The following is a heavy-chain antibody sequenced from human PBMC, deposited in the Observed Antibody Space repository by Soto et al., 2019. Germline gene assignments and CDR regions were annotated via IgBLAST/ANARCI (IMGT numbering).Heavy chain of an antibody. V-gene: IGHV3-53*04. CDR1: GFTVSSNY. CDR2: IYSGGST. Sequence: EVQLVESGGGLVQPGGSLRLSCAASGFTVSSNYMSWVRQAPGKGLEWVSVIYSGGSTYYADSVKGRFTISRHNSKNTLYLQMNSLRAEDTAVYYCARVASSVWYYYYGMDVWGQGTTVTVSS. CDR3: ARVASSVWYYYYGMDV. D-gene: IGHD6-19*01. J-gene: IGHJ6*02.